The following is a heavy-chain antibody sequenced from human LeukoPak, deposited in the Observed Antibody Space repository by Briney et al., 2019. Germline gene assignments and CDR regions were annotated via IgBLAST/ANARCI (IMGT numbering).Heavy chain of an antibody. CDR2: INPNSGGT. CDR1: GYTFTGYY. J-gene: IGHJ5*02. Sequence: ASVKVSCKASGYTFTGYYMHWVRQAPGQGLEWMGWINPNSGGTNYAQKFQGRVTMTRDTSISTAYMELSRLRPDDTAVYYCARETPLLWFGELLSGFDPWGQGTLVTVSS. V-gene: IGHV1-2*02. D-gene: IGHD3-10*01. CDR3: ARETPLLWFGELLSGFDP.